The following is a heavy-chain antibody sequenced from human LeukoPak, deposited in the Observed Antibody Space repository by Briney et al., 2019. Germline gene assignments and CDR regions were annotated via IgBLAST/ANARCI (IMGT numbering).Heavy chain of an antibody. V-gene: IGHV3-23*01. CDR2: ITSGGNT. J-gene: IGHJ4*02. CDR3: AKDRGWLVEY. CDR1: GFTFSSYA. Sequence: GGSLRLSCAASGFTFSSYAMTWVRQAPGQGLEWVSGITSGGNTYYAESVKGRFTISRDNSKNTLYVQMNSLRAEDTAVYYCAKDRGWLVEYWGQGTLVTVSS. D-gene: IGHD3-22*01.